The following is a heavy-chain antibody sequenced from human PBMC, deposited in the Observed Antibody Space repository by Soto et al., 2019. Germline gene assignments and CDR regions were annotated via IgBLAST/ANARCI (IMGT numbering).Heavy chain of an antibody. CDR2: IHSDGST. CDR1: GFTVSASL. CDR3: ARDASGPFDY. Sequence: EVQLVETGGGLIQPGGSLKRTCSVAGFTVSASLTWVRQAPGMGLECVSFIHSDGSTHYTDSVRGRFTISRDNSKNTLYLQMDRLRGDDTAVYFCARDASGPFDYWGPGTLVTVSS. V-gene: IGHV3-53*02. D-gene: IGHD6-19*01. J-gene: IGHJ4*02.